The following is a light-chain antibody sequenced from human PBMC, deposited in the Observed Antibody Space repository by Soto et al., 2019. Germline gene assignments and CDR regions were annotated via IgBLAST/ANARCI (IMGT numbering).Light chain of an antibody. CDR2: DVT. Sequence: QSALTQPASVSGSPGQSLTISSTGTSSDVGAFNYVSWYQQYPGKAPKLMIYDVTIRPSGVSNRFSGSKSGDTASLSISGLQAEDEADYYFCSYTTSYTRVFGGGTKLTVL. CDR1: SSDVGAFNY. J-gene: IGLJ2*01. V-gene: IGLV2-14*03. CDR3: CSYTTSYTRV.